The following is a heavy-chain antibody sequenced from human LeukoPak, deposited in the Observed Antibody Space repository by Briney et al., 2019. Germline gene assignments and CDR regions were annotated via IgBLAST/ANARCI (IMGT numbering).Heavy chain of an antibody. CDR1: GFTFSSYS. Sequence: PGGSLRLSCAASGFTFSSYSMNLVRQAPGKGLEWVSSMSSSSSYIYYADSVKGRFTISRDNAKNSLYLQMNSLRAEDTAVYYCARDKGDDYGDYRNAFDIWGQGTMVTVSS. J-gene: IGHJ3*02. CDR3: ARDKGDDYGDYRNAFDI. D-gene: IGHD4-17*01. V-gene: IGHV3-21*01. CDR2: MSSSSSYI.